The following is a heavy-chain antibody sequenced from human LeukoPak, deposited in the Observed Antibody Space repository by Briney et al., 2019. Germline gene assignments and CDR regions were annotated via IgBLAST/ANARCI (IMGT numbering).Heavy chain of an antibody. D-gene: IGHD3-10*01. Sequence: GASVKVSCKASGGTFSSYAISWVRQAPGQGLEWMGGIIPIFGTANYAQKFQGRVTITADESTSTAYMELSRLRSDDTAVYYCARPGVRGSLFYDYWGQGTLVTVSS. V-gene: IGHV1-69*13. CDR3: ARPGVRGSLFYDY. CDR1: GGTFSSYA. J-gene: IGHJ4*02. CDR2: IIPIFGTA.